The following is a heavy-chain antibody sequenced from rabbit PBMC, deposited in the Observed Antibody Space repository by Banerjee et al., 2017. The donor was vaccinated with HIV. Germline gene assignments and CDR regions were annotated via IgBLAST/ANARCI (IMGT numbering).Heavy chain of an antibody. CDR2: MDTGSGSA. CDR1: GFSFSSSYY. D-gene: IGHD1-1*01. V-gene: IGHV1S40*01. J-gene: IGHJ4*01. CDR3: ARGGPSTSGASNL. Sequence: QSLEESGGDLVKPGASLTLTCTASGFSFSSSYYMCWVRQAPGKGLEWIGCMDTGSGSAYYASWVISRFTISKTSSTTVTLQMTSLTAADTATYFCARGGPSTSGASNLWGPGTLVTVS.